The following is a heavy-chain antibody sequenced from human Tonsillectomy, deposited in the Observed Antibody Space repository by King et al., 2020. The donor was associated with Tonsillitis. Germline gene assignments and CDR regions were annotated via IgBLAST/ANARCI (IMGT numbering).Heavy chain of an antibody. V-gene: IGHV5-10-1*03. D-gene: IGHD2-15*01. J-gene: IGHJ2*01. CDR3: ARHPRETYSFWHFDL. CDR2: IDPSDSYT. Sequence: QLVQSGAEAKKPGESLKISCEGSGYSFSNYWIIWVRQMPGKGLEWMGRIDPSDSYTNYSPSFQGHVTISVDKSISTAYLQLSSLQAPDTAMYYCARHPRETYSFWHFDLWARGTLVTVPS. CDR1: GYSFSNYW.